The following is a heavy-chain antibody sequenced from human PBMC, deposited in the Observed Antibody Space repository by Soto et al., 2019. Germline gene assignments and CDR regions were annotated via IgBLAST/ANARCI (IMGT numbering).Heavy chain of an antibody. CDR3: AAGGGLPRYY. Sequence: QLQLQESGSGLVNPSQTLSLTCAVSGGSISSGGYSWSWIRQPPGKGLEWIGYIYHSGSTYYNPSPKRRVTISVDRSKNQFSLKLSSVTAADTAVYYCAAGGGLPRYYWGQGTLVTVSS. J-gene: IGHJ4*02. V-gene: IGHV4-30-2*01. CDR2: IYHSGST. D-gene: IGHD5-12*01. CDR1: GGSISSGGYS.